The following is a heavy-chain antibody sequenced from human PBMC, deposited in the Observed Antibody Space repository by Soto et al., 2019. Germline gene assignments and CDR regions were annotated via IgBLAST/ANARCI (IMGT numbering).Heavy chain of an antibody. V-gene: IGHV1-46*01. CDR2: GNDSGGST. D-gene: IGHD2-15*01. CDR3: AREVNCSDASCYAEYFQR. CDR1: GYIFTAYS. Sequence: GASVKVSCKATGYIFTAYSLHWVRQAPGQGLEWIGVGNDSGGSTNYAEKFQGRITMTRDTSTSTVYIDMSILTSEDTAVDYGAREVNCSDASCYAEYFQRWGQGTLVTVSS. J-gene: IGHJ1*01.